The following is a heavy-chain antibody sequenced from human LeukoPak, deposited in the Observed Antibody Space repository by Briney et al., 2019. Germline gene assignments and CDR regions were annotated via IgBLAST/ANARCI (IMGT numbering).Heavy chain of an antibody. Sequence: PSETLSLTCAVSGGSISSSNWWSWVRQPPGKGLEWIGEIYHSGSTNYNPSLKSRVTISVDKSKNQFSLKLSSVTAADTAVYYCAREVDIVAATPYAGFDYWGQGTWSPSPQ. D-gene: IGHD5-12*01. CDR2: IYHSGST. V-gene: IGHV4-4*02. J-gene: IGHJ4*02. CDR3: AREVDIVAATPYAGFDY. CDR1: GGSISSSNW.